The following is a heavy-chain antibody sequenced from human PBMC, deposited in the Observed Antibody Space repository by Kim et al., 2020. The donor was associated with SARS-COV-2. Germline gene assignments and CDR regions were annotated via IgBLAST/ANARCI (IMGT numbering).Heavy chain of an antibody. CDR1: GFTFSNYY. D-gene: IGHD1-26*01. Sequence: GGSLRLSCAASGFTFSNYYMSWIRQAPGKGLEWISYISSTGDYTNYADSVKGRFTISRDNAKNSFYLQMNSLRAEDTALYYCAREWELPAGWFDPWGQGTLVTVSS. J-gene: IGHJ5*02. CDR2: ISSTGDYT. CDR3: AREWELPAGWFDP. V-gene: IGHV3-11*05.